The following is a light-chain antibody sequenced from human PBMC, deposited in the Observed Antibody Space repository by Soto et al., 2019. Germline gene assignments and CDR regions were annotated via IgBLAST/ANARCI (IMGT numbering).Light chain of an antibody. CDR2: EVS. J-gene: IGLJ1*01. CDR1: SSDVGGYNY. Sequence: QSVLTQPASVSGSPGQSITISCTGTSSDVGGYNYVSWYQQHPGKAPKLMIYEVSKRPSGVPDRFSGSKSGDTASLTVSGLQAEDEADYYCSSYAGSNVVVFGTGTKVTVL. V-gene: IGLV2-8*01. CDR3: SSYAGSNVVV.